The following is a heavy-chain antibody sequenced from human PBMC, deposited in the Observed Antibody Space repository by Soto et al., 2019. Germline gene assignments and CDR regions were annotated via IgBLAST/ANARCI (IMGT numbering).Heavy chain of an antibody. CDR3: AKGSGAQSGLLDY. Sequence: EVQLVESGGGLVQTGGSLRLSCAASGFTFSSYWMHWVRQAPGKGLVWVSRINNDGSSTTYVDSVKGRFTISRDNAKNTLYLQMNSLRDEDRAVYYCAKGSGAQSGLLDYWGQGTLVTVSS. J-gene: IGHJ4*02. CDR2: INNDGSST. V-gene: IGHV3-74*01. D-gene: IGHD6-25*01. CDR1: GFTFSSYW.